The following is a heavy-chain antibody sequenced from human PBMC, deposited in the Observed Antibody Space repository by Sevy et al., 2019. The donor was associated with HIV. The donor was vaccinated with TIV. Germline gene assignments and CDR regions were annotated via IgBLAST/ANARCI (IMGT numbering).Heavy chain of an antibody. CDR2: ISDDGINE. Sequence: GGSLRLSCIGSGFSFSYYGIHWVRQSPGKGLDWVALISDDGINEYYADSVKGRFTISRDNSTNTVYLEMNSLRNEDTAIYYCANAYSGSYSHSYLYALDVWGQGTTVTVSS. J-gene: IGHJ6*02. CDR1: GFSFSYYG. CDR3: ANAYSGSYSHSYLYALDV. D-gene: IGHD1-26*01. V-gene: IGHV3-30*18.